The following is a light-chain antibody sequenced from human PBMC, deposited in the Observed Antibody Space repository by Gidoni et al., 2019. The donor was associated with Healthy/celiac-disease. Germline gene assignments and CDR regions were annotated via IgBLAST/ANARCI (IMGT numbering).Light chain of an antibody. Sequence: EIVLTQSPGTLSLSPAERATLSCRASQSVSSSYLAWYQQKPGQAPRLLIYGASSRATGIPDRFSGSGSGTDFTLTISRLEPEDFAVYYCQQYGSSPLTFXGXTKVXIK. V-gene: IGKV3-20*01. CDR3: QQYGSSPLT. CDR1: QSVSSSY. CDR2: GAS. J-gene: IGKJ4*01.